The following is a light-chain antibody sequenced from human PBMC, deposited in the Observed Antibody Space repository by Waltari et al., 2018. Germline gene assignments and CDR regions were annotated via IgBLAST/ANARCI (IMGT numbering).Light chain of an antibody. CDR2: GAT. Sequence: QSALTQPASVSGSPGQSITLSCTGTSNDIGNYDLVPWYQHRPGEAPKLLMYGATKRPSGVSNRFSGSKSGKTASLTISGLQTEDEADYYCFSFVAANSFVFGPGTKVTVL. J-gene: IGLJ1*01. CDR1: SNDIGNYDL. V-gene: IGLV2-23*01. CDR3: FSFVAANSFV.